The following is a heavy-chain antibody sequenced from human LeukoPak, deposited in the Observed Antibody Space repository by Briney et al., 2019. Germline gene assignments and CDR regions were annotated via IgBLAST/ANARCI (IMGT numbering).Heavy chain of an antibody. D-gene: IGHD3-10*01. J-gene: IGHJ5*02. V-gene: IGHV1-18*01. CDR1: GYTFTSYS. CDR3: AREPVGEKMNWFDP. Sequence: ASVKVSCKASGYTFTSYSISWVRQAPGQGLEWMGWISAYNGNTNYAQKLQGRVTMTTDTSTSTAYMELRSLRSDDTAVYYCAREPVGEKMNWFDPWGQGTLVTVSS. CDR2: ISAYNGNT.